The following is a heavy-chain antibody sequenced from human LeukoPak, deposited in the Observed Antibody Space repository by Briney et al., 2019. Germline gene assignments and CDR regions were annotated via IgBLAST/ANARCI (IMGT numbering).Heavy chain of an antibody. CDR2: IRGSGGST. J-gene: IGHJ5*02. D-gene: IGHD2-2*02. CDR1: GFTVSSNY. Sequence: PGGSLRLSCGASGFTVSSNYMSWVRQAPGKGLEWVSAIRGSGGSTYYADSVKGRFTISRDNSKNTLYLQMNSLRAEDTAVYYSAKWGRYCSSTSCYTGTFDPWGQGTLVTVSS. V-gene: IGHV3-23*01. CDR3: AKWGRYCSSTSCYTGTFDP.